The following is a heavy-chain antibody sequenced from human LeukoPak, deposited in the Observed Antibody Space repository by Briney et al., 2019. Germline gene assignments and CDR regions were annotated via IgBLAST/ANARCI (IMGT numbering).Heavy chain of an antibody. CDR2: IWYDGSNK. CDR3: ARELDSAAGTRSAPRYYYYGMDV. J-gene: IGHJ6*02. V-gene: IGHV3-33*01. Sequence: GGSLRLSCAASGFTFSSYGMHWVRQAPGKGLEWVAVIWYDGSNKYYADSVKGRFTISRDNSKNTLYLQMNSLRAEDTAVYYCARELDSAAGTRSAPRYYYYGMDVWGQGTTVTVSS. CDR1: GFTFSSYG. D-gene: IGHD6-13*01.